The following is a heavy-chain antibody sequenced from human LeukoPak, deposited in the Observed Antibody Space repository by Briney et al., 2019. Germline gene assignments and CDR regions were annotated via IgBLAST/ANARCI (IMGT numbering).Heavy chain of an antibody. CDR1: GGSISSSSYY. V-gene: IGHV3-7*01. Sequence: ETLSLTCTVSGGSISSSSYYWGWIRQAPGKGLEWVANIKQDGSEKYYVDSVKGRFTISRDNAKNSLYLQMNSLRAEDTAVYYCARDEFALAGDSSGYGLLGWGQGTLVTVSS. J-gene: IGHJ4*02. CDR3: ARDEFALAGDSSGYGLLG. D-gene: IGHD3-22*01. CDR2: IKQDGSEK.